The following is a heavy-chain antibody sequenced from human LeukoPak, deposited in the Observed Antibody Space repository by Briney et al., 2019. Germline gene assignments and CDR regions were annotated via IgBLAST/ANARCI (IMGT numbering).Heavy chain of an antibody. J-gene: IGHJ4*02. CDR3: ARGPSYCGGNCYYYFDY. CDR2: IKYDESEK. Sequence: PGGSLRLSCAASGFSFSSHWMSWVRQAPGKGLEWVANIKYDESEKYYVDSVKGRFSISRDNAKNSLYLQLNSLRAEDTAVYYCARGPSYCGGNCYYYFDYWGLGTLVSVSS. CDR1: GFSFSSHW. D-gene: IGHD2-21*01. V-gene: IGHV3-7*01.